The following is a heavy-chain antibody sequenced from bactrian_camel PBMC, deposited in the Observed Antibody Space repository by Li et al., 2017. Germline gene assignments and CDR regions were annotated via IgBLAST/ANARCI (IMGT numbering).Heavy chain of an antibody. CDR1: PYAGGSGC. D-gene: IGHD2*01. J-gene: IGHJ6*01. V-gene: IGHV3S40*01. CDR3: AARGPYCYTKLAVRDFTY. Sequence: DVQLVESGGGSVQVDGSLRLTCAPSPYAGGSGCMGWFRQAPGKQREPIATIATGGGQTFYADSVKGRFTLSQDNTKNTVYLQMNSLKPEDTAMYYCAARGPYCYTKLAVRDFTYWGQGTQVTVS. CDR2: IATGGGQT.